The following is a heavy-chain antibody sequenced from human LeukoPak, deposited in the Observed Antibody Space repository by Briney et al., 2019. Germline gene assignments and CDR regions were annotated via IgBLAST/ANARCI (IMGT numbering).Heavy chain of an antibody. V-gene: IGHV4-59*01. CDR1: GGSISSYY. Sequence: SETLSLTCTVSGGSISSYYWSWIRQPPGKGLEWIGYIYYSGSTNYNPSLKSRVTISVDTSKNQFSLKLSSVTAADTAVYYCARDTDYWGQGTLVTVSS. CDR2: IYYSGST. CDR3: ARDTDY. J-gene: IGHJ4*02.